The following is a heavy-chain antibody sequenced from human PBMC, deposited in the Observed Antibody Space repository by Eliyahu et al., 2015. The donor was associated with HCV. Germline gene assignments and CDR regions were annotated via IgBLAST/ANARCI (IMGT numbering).Heavy chain of an antibody. J-gene: IGHJ4*02. Sequence: EVQLVESGGGLVQPGRSLRLSCAASGFTFDDYAMHWVRQAPGKGLEWVSGISWNSGSIGYADSVKGRFTISRDNAKNSLYLQMNSLRAEDTALYYCAKDIGGLTLYYFDYWGQGTLVTVSS. CDR1: GFTFDDYA. D-gene: IGHD3-16*01. CDR3: AKDIGGLTLYYFDY. V-gene: IGHV3-9*01. CDR2: ISWNSGSI.